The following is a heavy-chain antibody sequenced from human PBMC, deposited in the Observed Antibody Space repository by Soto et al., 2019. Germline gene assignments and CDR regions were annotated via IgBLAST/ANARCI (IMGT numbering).Heavy chain of an antibody. CDR1: GFRLTKYC. CDR2: VYPGDSDT. CDR3: ARERFPNSPHDPLDM. V-gene: IGHV5-51*01. D-gene: IGHD3-3*01. Sequence: GESLKISCKASGFRLTKYCFAWVLQTPGRGLEWMGIVYPGDSDTRYSPSLQGQVTGSADRSINTAYLHLRNLKSLNTAMYYCARERFPNSPHDPLDMWGQGTMVTVSS. J-gene: IGHJ3*02.